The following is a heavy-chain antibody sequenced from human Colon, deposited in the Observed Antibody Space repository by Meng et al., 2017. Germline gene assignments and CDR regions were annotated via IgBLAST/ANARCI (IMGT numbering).Heavy chain of an antibody. V-gene: IGHV3-11*01. J-gene: IGHJ4*02. CDR1: GFTFSDYY. D-gene: IGHD2-2*02. CDR3: ARGRYRSTH. Sequence: QVEMVECGGGLVKPGGVMRLSVAASGFTFSDYYMTWIRQDPGKGLEWLSYISGSGSSVYYADSVKGRITISRDNAKNSLYLQMNSLRAEDTAVYYCARGRYRSTHWGQGTLVTVSS. CDR2: ISGSGSSV.